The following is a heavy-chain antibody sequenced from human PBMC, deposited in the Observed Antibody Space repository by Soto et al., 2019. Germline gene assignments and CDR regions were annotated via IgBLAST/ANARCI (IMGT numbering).Heavy chain of an antibody. CDR1: GFTFNTYD. D-gene: IGHD2-21*01. J-gene: IGHJ5*02. CDR2: ITTSSGYI. V-gene: IGHV3-21*01. Sequence: EVQLVESGGGLVKPGGSLRLSCAASGFTFNTYDMNWVRQAPGKGLELVSSITTSSGYIYYADSLKGRITITRDNAKNALFLQMNSLRAEDTAVYYCVRSGTARLLRHSWFDTWGQGTLVTVSS. CDR3: VRSGTARLLRHSWFDT.